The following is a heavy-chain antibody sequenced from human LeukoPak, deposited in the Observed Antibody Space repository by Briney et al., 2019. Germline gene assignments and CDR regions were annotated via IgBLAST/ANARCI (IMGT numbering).Heavy chain of an antibody. Sequence: SETLSLTCTVSGGSISSYYWNWIRQPAGKGLEWIGRIYTTGSTNYNPSLKSRVTISVDTSKNQFSLKLSSVTAADTAVYYCARDYDMLRGMDVWGKGTTVTISS. D-gene: IGHD3-9*01. CDR3: ARDYDMLRGMDV. CDR1: GGSISSYY. J-gene: IGHJ6*04. V-gene: IGHV4-4*07. CDR2: IYTTGST.